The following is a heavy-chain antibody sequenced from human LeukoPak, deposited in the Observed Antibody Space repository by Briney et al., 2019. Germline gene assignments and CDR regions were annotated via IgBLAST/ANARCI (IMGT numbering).Heavy chain of an antibody. CDR1: GFTFSSYE. J-gene: IGHJ4*02. CDR3: ARAEVGPNHFDY. V-gene: IGHV3-48*03. CDR2: ISSSGSTI. Sequence: GGSLRLSCAASGFTFSSYEMNWVRQAPGKGLEWVSYISSSGSTIYYADSVKGRFTISRDNAKNSLYLQMNSLRAEDTAVYYCARAEVGPNHFDYWGQGTLVTVSS. D-gene: IGHD1-26*01.